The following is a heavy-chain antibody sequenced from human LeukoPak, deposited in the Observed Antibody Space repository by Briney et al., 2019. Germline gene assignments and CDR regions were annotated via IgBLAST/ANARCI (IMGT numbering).Heavy chain of an antibody. Sequence: SETLSLTCAVYGGSFSGYYWSWIRQPPGKGLEWIGEINHSGSTNYNPSLKSRVTILVDTSKNQFSLKLSSVTAADTAVYYCAREGNTYYYYGMDVWGQGTTVTVSS. CDR1: GGSFSGYY. V-gene: IGHV4-34*01. CDR3: AREGNTYYYYGMDV. CDR2: INHSGST. J-gene: IGHJ6*02. D-gene: IGHD2/OR15-2a*01.